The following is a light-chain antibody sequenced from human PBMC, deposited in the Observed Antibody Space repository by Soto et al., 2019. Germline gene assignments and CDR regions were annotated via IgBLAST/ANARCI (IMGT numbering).Light chain of an antibody. CDR2: EVN. J-gene: IGLJ3*02. CDR3: QSYDSSLGDLWV. CDR1: SGDIGGFDL. V-gene: IGLV2-23*02. Sequence: QSVLTQPDSLSGSPGQSITISCTGSSGDIGGFDLVSWYQQHPGKAPKLLLYEVNKRPSGVSNRFSGSKSGNTASLTISGLQADDEAYYYCQSYDSSLGDLWVFGGGTKLTVL.